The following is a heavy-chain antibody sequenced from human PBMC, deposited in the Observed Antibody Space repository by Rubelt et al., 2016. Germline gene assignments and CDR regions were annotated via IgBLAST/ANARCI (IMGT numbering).Heavy chain of an antibody. Sequence: KFGGGVVQPGRSLRLSCAASGFAFSSYGMHWVRQAPGKGLEWVAVIWYDGSNKYYADSVKGRFTISRDNSKNTLYLQMNSLRAEDTAVYYCARNVLLWFGELSAPDYWGQGTLVTVSS. D-gene: IGHD3-10*01. CDR1: GFAFSSYG. J-gene: IGHJ4*02. V-gene: IGHV3-33*01. CDR3: ARNVLLWFGELSAPDY. CDR2: IWYDGSNK.